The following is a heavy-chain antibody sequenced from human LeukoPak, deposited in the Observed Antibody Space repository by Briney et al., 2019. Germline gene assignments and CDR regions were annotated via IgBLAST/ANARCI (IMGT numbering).Heavy chain of an antibody. Sequence: GGSLRLSCAASGFTFSSYGMHWVRQAPGKGLEWVAVISYDGSNKYYADSVKGRFTISRDNSKNTLYLQMNSLRAEDTAVYYCAKDIEYSSGWTLGYWGQGTLVTVSS. D-gene: IGHD6-19*01. V-gene: IGHV3-30*18. CDR3: AKDIEYSSGWTLGY. CDR1: GFTFSSYG. J-gene: IGHJ4*02. CDR2: ISYDGSNK.